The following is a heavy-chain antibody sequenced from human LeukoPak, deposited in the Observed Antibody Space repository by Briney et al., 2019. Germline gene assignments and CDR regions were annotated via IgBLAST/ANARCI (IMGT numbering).Heavy chain of an antibody. CDR3: ARGPSSAIDY. D-gene: IGHD6-19*01. J-gene: IGHJ4*02. V-gene: IGHV7-4-1*02. CDR2: INTNTGNP. CDR1: GYTFSSYA. Sequence: GASVKVSFKASGYTFSSYAMNWVRQAPGQGLEWMGWINTNTGNPTYAQGFTGRFVFSLDTSVSTSYLQISSLKAEDTAVYYCARGPSSAIDYWGQGTLVTVSS.